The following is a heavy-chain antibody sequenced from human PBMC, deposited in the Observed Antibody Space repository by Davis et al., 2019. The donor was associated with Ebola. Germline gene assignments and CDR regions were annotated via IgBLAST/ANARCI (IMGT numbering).Heavy chain of an antibody. Sequence: ASVKVSCKASGYTFTRYYMHWVRQAPGQGLEWMGIINPSGGSTSYAQKFQGRVTMTEDTSTDTAYMELSSLRSEDTAVYYCATHPRPLRYYDILTGYYKEADYWGQGTLVTVSS. CDR3: ATHPRPLRYYDILTGYYKEADY. J-gene: IGHJ4*02. D-gene: IGHD3-9*01. CDR1: GYTFTRYY. CDR2: INPSGGST. V-gene: IGHV1-46*01.